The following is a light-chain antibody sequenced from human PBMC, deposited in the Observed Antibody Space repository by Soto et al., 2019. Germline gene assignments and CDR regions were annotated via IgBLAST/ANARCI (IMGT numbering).Light chain of an antibody. CDR3: QQYNTYWT. Sequence: DIQMTQFPSALSASVGDRVTITCRASQNVNNWLAWYQHKPGKAPQLLIYDASVLETGVPSRFSGIGSGTEFTLAISGLQSDDFATYYCQQYNTYWTFGPGTKVEVK. CDR2: DAS. V-gene: IGKV1-5*01. CDR1: QNVNNW. J-gene: IGKJ1*01.